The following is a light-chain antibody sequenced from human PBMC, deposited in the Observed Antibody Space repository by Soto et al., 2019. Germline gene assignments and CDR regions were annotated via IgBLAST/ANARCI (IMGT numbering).Light chain of an antibody. V-gene: IGKV1-5*01. Sequence: DIQMTQSLSTLSASVGDRVTITCRASQSIGGWLAWYQQKPGKAPRLLIYDASSLQRGVPSRFSGSGSGTEFTLTISSLQPDDFATYYCQQHNSFALTFGGGTKVDIK. CDR3: QQHNSFALT. CDR1: QSIGGW. J-gene: IGKJ4*01. CDR2: DAS.